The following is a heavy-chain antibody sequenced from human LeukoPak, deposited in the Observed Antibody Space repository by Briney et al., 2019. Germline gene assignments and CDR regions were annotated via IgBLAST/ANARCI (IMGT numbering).Heavy chain of an antibody. J-gene: IGHJ6*03. D-gene: IGHD3-10*01. CDR3: ARILLWFGELLHMDV. CDR2: IYTSGST. V-gene: IGHV4-4*07. Sequence: PSETLSLTCTVSGDSISSYYWIWIRQPAGKGLEWIGRIYTSGSTNYNPSLKSRVTISVDTSKNQFSLKLSSVTAADTAVYYCARILLWFGELLHMDVWGKGTTVTVSS. CDR1: GDSISSYY.